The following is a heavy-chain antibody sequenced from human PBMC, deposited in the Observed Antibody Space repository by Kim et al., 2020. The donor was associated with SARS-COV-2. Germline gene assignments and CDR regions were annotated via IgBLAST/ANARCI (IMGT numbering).Heavy chain of an antibody. D-gene: IGHD1-7*01. CDR3: ARVDITETTSPFDY. V-gene: IGHV4-59*01. J-gene: IGHJ4*02. Sequence: TPSLKSRVTISVDTSKNPFSLQLSSVTAADTAVYYCARVDITETTSPFDYWGQGTLVTVSS.